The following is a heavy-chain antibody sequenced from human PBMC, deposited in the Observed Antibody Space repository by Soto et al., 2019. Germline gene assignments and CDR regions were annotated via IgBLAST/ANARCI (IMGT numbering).Heavy chain of an antibody. CDR3: ARENRRWLQFGY. V-gene: IGHV3-30-3*01. J-gene: IGHJ4*02. CDR1: GFTFSSYA. D-gene: IGHD5-12*01. CDR2: ISYDGSNK. Sequence: PGGSLRLSCAASGFTFSSYAMHWVRQAPGKGLEWVAVISYDGSNKYYADSVKGRFTISRDNSKNTLYLQMNSLRAEDTAVYYCARENRRWLQFGYWGQGTLVTVSS.